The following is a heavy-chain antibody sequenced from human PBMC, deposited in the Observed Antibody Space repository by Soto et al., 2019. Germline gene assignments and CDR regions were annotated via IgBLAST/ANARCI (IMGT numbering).Heavy chain of an antibody. CDR3: ARHVDSTRAYYFDY. V-gene: IGHV4-59*01. D-gene: IGHD5-18*01. CDR2: IYYSGTT. CDR1: GGSISSYY. Sequence: SETLSLTCTVSGGSISSYYWSWIRQPPGKGLEWIGYIYYSGTTDYNPSLKSRVTISVDRSKNQLSLKLNSVTAADTAVYYCARHVDSTRAYYFDYWGQGTLVTVSS. J-gene: IGHJ4*02.